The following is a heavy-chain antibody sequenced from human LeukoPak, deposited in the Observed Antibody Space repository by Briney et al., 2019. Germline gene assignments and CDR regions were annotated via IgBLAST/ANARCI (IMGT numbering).Heavy chain of an antibody. J-gene: IGHJ6*02. Sequence: ASVKVSCKASGYTFTSYYMHWVRQAPGQGLEWMGIINPSGGSTSYAQKFQGRVTMTEDTSTDTAYMELSSLRSEDTAVYYSATVGRDRIVVVPGVSKYYYYGMDVWGQGTTVTVSS. CDR2: INPSGGST. D-gene: IGHD2-2*01. CDR1: GYTFTSYY. V-gene: IGHV1-46*01. CDR3: ATVGRDRIVVVPGVSKYYYYGMDV.